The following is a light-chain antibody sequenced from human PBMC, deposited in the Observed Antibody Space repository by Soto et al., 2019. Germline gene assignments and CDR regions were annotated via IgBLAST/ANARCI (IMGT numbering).Light chain of an antibody. Sequence: QSALTQPASVSGSPGQSITISCTGTSSDVGSYNLVSWYQQHPGKAPKLRIYEGSKRPSGFSNRFSGFKSGNTASLTISGLQAEDEADYYCCSYAGSVVFGGGTKLTVL. CDR2: EGS. CDR3: CSYAGSVV. CDR1: SSDVGSYNL. V-gene: IGLV2-23*01. J-gene: IGLJ2*01.